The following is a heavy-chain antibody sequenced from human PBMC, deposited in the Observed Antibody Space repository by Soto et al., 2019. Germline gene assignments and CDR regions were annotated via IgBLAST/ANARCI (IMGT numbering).Heavy chain of an antibody. D-gene: IGHD4-17*01. CDR2: INSDGSST. CDR3: AREGGHDYGDYPVAFDI. J-gene: IGHJ3*02. Sequence: EVQLVESGGGLVQPGGSLRLSCAASGFTFSSYWMHSVRQAPGKGLVWVSRINSDGSSTFYADSVKGRFTISRDNAQNTLYLQMHSLRAEDTAVYYCAREGGHDYGDYPVAFDIWGQGTMVTVSS. V-gene: IGHV3-74*01. CDR1: GFTFSSYW.